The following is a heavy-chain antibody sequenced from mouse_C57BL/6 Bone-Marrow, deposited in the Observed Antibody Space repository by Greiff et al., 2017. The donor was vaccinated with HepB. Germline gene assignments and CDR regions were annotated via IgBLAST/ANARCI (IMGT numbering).Heavy chain of an antibody. Sequence: VKLVESGAELARPGASVKLSCKASGYTFTSYGISWVKQRTGQGLEWIGAIYPRSGNTYYNEKFKGKATLTADKSSSTAYMELRSLTSEDSAVYFWARSSCYCAMDYWGQGTGVTVSS. CDR1: GYTFTSYG. CDR3: ARSSCYCAMDY. V-gene: IGHV1-81*01. J-gene: IGHJ4*01. CDR2: IYPRSGNT.